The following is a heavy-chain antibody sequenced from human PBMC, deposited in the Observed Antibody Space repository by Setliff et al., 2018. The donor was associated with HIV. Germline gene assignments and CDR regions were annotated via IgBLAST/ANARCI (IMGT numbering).Heavy chain of an antibody. V-gene: IGHV4-30-4*08. Sequence: PSETLSLTCTVSGGSISSSNYYWGWIRQPPGRDLEWVGYICYTGTSTYYNPSLASRLSIAVDKSMNQFSLRLNSVTAADTAVYYCSRGGSNSGWYGLFDFWGQGAQVTAPQ. J-gene: IGHJ4*02. CDR2: ICYTGTST. CDR1: GGSISSSNYY. CDR3: SRGGSNSGWYGLFDF. D-gene: IGHD6-19*01.